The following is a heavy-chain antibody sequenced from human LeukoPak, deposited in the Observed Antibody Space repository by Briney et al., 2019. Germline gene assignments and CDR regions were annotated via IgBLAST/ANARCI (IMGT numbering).Heavy chain of an antibody. J-gene: IGHJ4*02. CDR1: GGSINSRSDY. D-gene: IGHD4/OR15-4a*01. Sequence: SETLSLTCTVSGGSINSRSDYWGLIRQPPGKGLEWIGSIYYSGSTHYNPSLKSRVTMSIDTSKNQFSLRLSSVTAADTAVYYCARRPGEYGGNDFDYWGQGTLVTVSS. CDR3: ARRPGEYGGNDFDY. V-gene: IGHV4-39*01. CDR2: IYYSGST.